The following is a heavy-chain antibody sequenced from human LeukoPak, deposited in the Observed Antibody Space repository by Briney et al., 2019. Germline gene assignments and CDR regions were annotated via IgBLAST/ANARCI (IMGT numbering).Heavy chain of an antibody. V-gene: IGHV1-8*01. CDR2: MNPNSGNT. CDR1: GYTFTSYD. Sequence: GASVKVSCKASGYTFTSYDINWVRQATGQGLEWMGWMNPNSGNTGYAQKFQGRVTMTRNTSISTAYMELSSLRSEDTAVYYCAREYCSGGSCYQNWFDPWGQGTLDTVSS. CDR3: AREYCSGGSCYQNWFDP. D-gene: IGHD2-15*01. J-gene: IGHJ5*02.